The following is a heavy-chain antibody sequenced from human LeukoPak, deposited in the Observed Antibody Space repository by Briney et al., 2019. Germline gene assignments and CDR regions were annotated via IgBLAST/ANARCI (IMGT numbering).Heavy chain of an antibody. CDR1: GYTFTSYA. V-gene: IGHV7-4-1*02. J-gene: IGHJ4*02. Sequence: GASVKVSCKASGYTFTSYAMNWVRQAPGQGLEWMGWINTNTGNPTYAQGFTGRFVFSLDTSVSTAYLQISSLKAEDTAVYYCASRLAQQQLVDYFDYWGQGTLVTVSS. CDR2: INTNTGNP. CDR3: ASRLAQQQLVDYFDY. D-gene: IGHD6-13*01.